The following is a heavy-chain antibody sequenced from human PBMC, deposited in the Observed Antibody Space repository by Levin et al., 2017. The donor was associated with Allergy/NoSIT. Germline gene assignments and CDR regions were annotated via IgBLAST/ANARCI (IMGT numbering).Heavy chain of an antibody. J-gene: IGHJ4*02. CDR1: GGSISSSSYY. Sequence: KSSETLSLTCTVSGGSISSSSYYWGWMRQPPGKGLEWIGNIFYTGSTYYNPSLKSRVTLSVDTSMNQFSLKLSSVTAADTAVYYCARASTLLAHLVDYWGQGTLVTVSS. D-gene: IGHD2-8*02. V-gene: IGHV4-39*07. CDR2: IFYTGST. CDR3: ARASTLLAHLVDY.